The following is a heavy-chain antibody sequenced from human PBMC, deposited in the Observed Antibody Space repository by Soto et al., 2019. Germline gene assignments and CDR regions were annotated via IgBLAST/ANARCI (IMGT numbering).Heavy chain of an antibody. V-gene: IGHV3-73*01. Sequence: PGGSLRLSCAASGFTFSGSAMHWVRXXSGKGLEWVGRIRSKANSYATAYAASVKGRFTISRDDSKNTAYLQMNSLKTEDTAVYYCTRPLYSGSYWGYWGQGTLVTVSS. CDR3: TRPLYSGSYWGY. CDR2: IRSKANSYAT. D-gene: IGHD1-26*01. CDR1: GFTFSGSA. J-gene: IGHJ4*02.